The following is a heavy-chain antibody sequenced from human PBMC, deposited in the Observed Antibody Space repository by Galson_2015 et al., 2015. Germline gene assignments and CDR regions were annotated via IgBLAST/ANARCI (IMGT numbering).Heavy chain of an antibody. CDR2: ISYDGSDK. V-gene: IGHV3-30*18. Sequence: SLRLSCAASGFTFSSYGMHWVRQAPGKGLEWVAVISYDGSDKYYADSVKGRFTISRDNSKNTLYLQMNSLRAEDTAVYYCAKSGALWYQLRHYYYYYYMDVWGKGTTVAVSS. D-gene: IGHD2-2*01. J-gene: IGHJ6*03. CDR3: AKSGALWYQLRHYYYYYYMDV. CDR1: GFTFSSYG.